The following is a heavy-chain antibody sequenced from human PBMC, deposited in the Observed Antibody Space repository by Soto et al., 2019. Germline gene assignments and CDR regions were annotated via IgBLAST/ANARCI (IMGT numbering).Heavy chain of an antibody. J-gene: IGHJ4*02. CDR2: ISGSGGGT. D-gene: IGHD6-13*01. CDR1: GVKFGGFA. Sequence: GGSKRLWWGAVGVKFGGFAGSWVSKATGKGLEWVSAISGSGGGTYYADSVKGRFTISRDNSKNTLYLQMNSPRAEDTAVYYCAKEGGYSSSWYQTYFAFWGQRTLVTVSS. V-gene: IGHV3-23*01. CDR3: AKEGGYSSSWYQTYFAF.